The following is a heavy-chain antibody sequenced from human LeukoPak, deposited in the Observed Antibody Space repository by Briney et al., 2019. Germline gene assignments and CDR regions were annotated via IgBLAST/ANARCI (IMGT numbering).Heavy chain of an antibody. J-gene: IGHJ3*02. CDR3: ASLRTTYYYDSSGYPRAQEGNDAFDI. D-gene: IGHD3-22*01. CDR2: ISYDGSNK. Sequence: GRSLRLSCAASEFTFSSYAMHWVRQAPGKGLEWVAVISYDGSNKYYADSVKGRFTISRDNSKNTLYLQMNSLRAEETAVYYCASLRTTYYYDSSGYPRAQEGNDAFDIWGQGTMVTVSS. CDR1: EFTFSSYA. V-gene: IGHV3-30*04.